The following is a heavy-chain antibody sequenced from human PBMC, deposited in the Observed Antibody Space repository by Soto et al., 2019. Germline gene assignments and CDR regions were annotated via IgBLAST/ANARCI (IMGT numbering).Heavy chain of an antibody. CDR2: ISFSSTNI. CDR3: ARGAGDLPY. J-gene: IGHJ4*02. D-gene: IGHD7-27*01. Sequence: EVQLVESGGGLVRPWGSLRLSCAASGFTFSSYTMTWVRQARGKGLEWVSSISFSSTNIHYADSVKGRFTISRDNAKNSLYLQMNSLRAEDTAVYYCARGAGDLPYWGQGTVVSVSS. V-gene: IGHV3-21*01. CDR1: GFTFSSYT.